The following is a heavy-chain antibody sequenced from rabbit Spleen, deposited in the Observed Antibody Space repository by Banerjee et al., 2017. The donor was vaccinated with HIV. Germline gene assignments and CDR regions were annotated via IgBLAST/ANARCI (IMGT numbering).Heavy chain of an antibody. J-gene: IGHJ3*01. CDR1: GFSFSSTYY. V-gene: IGHV1S45*01. Sequence: QEQLVESGGGLVKPGASLTLTCTASGFSFSSTYYIYWVRQAPGKGLEWIGYIVAGSSGSTYYASWAKGRFTISKTSSTTVTLQTTSLTVADMATYFCAGSSYGRGRLDLWGPGTLVTVS. D-gene: IGHD8-1*01. CDR3: AGSSYGRGRLDL. CDR2: IVAGSSGST.